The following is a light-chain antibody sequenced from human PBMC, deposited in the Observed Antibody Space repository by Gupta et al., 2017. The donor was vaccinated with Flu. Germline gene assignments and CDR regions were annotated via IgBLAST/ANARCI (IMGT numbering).Light chain of an antibody. V-gene: IGLV2-14*04. CDR2: DVS. CDR3: SSYTSSSTLYV. CDR1: SDVGGYNY. Sequence: SDVGGYNYGSWYQQHPGKAPKLMIYDVSSRPSGASNRFSGSKSGNTACLTISGLQAEDEADYYCSSYTSSSTLYVFGTGTKVTVL. J-gene: IGLJ1*01.